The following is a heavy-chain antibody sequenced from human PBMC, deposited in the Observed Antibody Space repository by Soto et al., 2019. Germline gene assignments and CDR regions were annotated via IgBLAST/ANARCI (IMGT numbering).Heavy chain of an antibody. D-gene: IGHD2-15*01. CDR3: AKSDRRSGGSCPDY. CDR1: GFTFDDYA. Sequence: GGSLRLSCAASGFTFDDYAMHWVRQAPGKGLEWVSGISWNSGSIGYADSVKGRFTISRDNAKNSLYLQMNSLRAEDTALYYCAKSDRRSGGSCPDYWGQGTLVTVSS. CDR2: ISWNSGSI. J-gene: IGHJ4*02. V-gene: IGHV3-9*01.